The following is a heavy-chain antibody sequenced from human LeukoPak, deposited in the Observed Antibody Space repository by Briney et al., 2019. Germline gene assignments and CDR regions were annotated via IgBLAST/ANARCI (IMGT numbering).Heavy chain of an antibody. D-gene: IGHD2-15*01. CDR2: MNSDGTSI. Sequence: GGSLRLSCAASGNYWMQWVRQVPGKGLVWVARMNSDGTSIIHADSVKGRFTISRDNAENTLYLQMNSLRPEDTALYYCARSQSGVFDVWGQGTMVIVSS. CDR1: GNYW. CDR3: ARSQSGVFDV. V-gene: IGHV3-74*01. J-gene: IGHJ3*01.